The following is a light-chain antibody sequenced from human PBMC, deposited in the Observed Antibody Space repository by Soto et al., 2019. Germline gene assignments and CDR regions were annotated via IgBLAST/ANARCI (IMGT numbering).Light chain of an antibody. CDR1: QSVSSSA. Sequence: ELVLTQSPGTLSLSPGERATLSGRASQSVSSSAFSWQQQKPGQATSRLIYAASSTATGIPARISGSGSGTAFTPPTSSLEHEDVAVYYCQYYGNSYQTFGQGTKVDIK. CDR3: QYYGNSYQT. CDR2: AAS. J-gene: IGKJ1*01. V-gene: IGKV3-20*01.